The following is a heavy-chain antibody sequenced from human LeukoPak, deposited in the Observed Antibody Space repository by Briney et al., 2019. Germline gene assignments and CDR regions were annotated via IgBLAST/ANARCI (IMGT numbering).Heavy chain of an antibody. CDR2: IIPVFGTA. D-gene: IGHD1-26*01. V-gene: IGHV1-69*13. J-gene: IGHJ4*02. CDR3: ARGKRELLQLYHFDF. CDR1: GGIFKNFG. Sequence: GASVKVSCKASGGIFKNFGISWLRQAPGQGPEWMGGIIPVFGTADYSKRFQGRLTITSDESTSTAYMELSSLTAEDTAVYYCARGKRELLQLYHFDFWGQGTLVTVSS.